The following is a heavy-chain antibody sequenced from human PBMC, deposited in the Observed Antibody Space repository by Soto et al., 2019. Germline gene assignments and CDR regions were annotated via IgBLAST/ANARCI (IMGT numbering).Heavy chain of an antibody. J-gene: IGHJ4*01. CDR3: ARESRYGRAGSCYFLPGIGY. Sequence: SLRVSCKASVDTFASDGIRWVRQAPGQGLESRGGISGCNGNANNAQKFQGRVTITADESTSTAYMELSSLRSEDTAVYYCARESRYGRAGSCYFLPGIGYWGQGTLVTVSS. V-gene: IGHV1-69*13. D-gene: IGHD2-15*01. CDR2: ISGCNGNA. CDR1: VDTFASDG.